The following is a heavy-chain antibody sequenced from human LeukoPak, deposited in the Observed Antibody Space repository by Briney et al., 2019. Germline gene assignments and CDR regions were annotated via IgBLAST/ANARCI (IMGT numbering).Heavy chain of an antibody. V-gene: IGHV3-30*04. J-gene: IGHJ4*02. D-gene: IGHD4-17*01. CDR3: AKAMGLRGYYFDY. CDR2: ISYDGSNK. CDR1: GFTFSNYA. Sequence: GGSLRLSCAGSGFTFSNYAMNWVRQAPGQGLEWMAFISYDGSNKYYADSVKGRFTISRDNSKNIHYLEMNSLRAEDTAVYYCAKAMGLRGYYFDYWGQGTLVTVSS.